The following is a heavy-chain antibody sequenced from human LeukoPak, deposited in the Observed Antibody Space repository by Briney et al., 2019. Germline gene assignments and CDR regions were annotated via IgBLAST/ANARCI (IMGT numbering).Heavy chain of an antibody. J-gene: IGHJ3*02. D-gene: IGHD2-2*01. CDR2: ISYDGSNK. CDR3: ARVRCSSTSCYEAFDI. Sequence: GMSLRLSCAASGFTFSSYAMHWVRQAPGKGLEWVAVISYDGSNKYYADSVKGRFTISRDNSKNTLYLQMNSLRAEDTAVYYCARVRCSSTSCYEAFDIWGQGTMVTVSS. CDR1: GFTFSSYA. V-gene: IGHV3-30-3*01.